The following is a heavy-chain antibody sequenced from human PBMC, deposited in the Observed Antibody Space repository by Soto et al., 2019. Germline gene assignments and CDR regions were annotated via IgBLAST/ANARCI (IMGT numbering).Heavy chain of an antibody. D-gene: IGHD6-6*01. V-gene: IGHV3-30-3*01. J-gene: IGHJ4*02. CDR3: AREKRSSSSSYYFDY. Sequence: GGSLRLSCAASGFTFSSYAMHWVRQAPGKGLEWVAVISYDGSNKYYADSVKGRFTISRDNSKNTLYLQMSSLRAEDTAVYYCAREKRSSSSSYYFDYWGQGTLVTVSS. CDR1: GFTFSSYA. CDR2: ISYDGSNK.